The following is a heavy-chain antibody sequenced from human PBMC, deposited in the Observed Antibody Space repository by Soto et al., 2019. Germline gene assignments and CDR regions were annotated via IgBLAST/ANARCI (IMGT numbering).Heavy chain of an antibody. V-gene: IGHV3-23*01. CDR3: AKDPGRKVLHYFDY. Sequence: EVQLLESGGALVQPGGSLRLSCEASGFTFSSYAMSWARQPPGRGLEWVSAISGSGGSTYYADSVKGRFTISRDNSKNTLYLQMNSLRAEDTAVYYCAKDPGRKVLHYFDYWGQGTLVTVSS. J-gene: IGHJ4*02. CDR1: GFTFSSYA. CDR2: ISGSGGST. D-gene: IGHD1-1*01.